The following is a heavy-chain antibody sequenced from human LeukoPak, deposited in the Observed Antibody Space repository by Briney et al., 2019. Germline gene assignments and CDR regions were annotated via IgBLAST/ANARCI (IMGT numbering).Heavy chain of an antibody. CDR1: GGSISSSNW. J-gene: IGHJ3*02. CDR3: ARGNYYDTSTYYRAFDI. V-gene: IGHV4-61*01. CDR2: IYYSGST. D-gene: IGHD3-22*01. Sequence: PSGTLSLTCAVSGGSISSSNWWSWIRQPPGKGLEWIGYIYYSGSTNYNPSLKSRVTISVDTSKNQFSLRLSSVTAADTAVYYCARGNYYDTSTYYRAFDIWGQGTMVTVSS.